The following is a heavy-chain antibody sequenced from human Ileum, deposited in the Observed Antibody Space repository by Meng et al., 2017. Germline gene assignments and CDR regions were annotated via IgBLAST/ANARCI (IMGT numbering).Heavy chain of an antibody. CDR3: ARRPRYDGSAYYPAFEY. Sequence: VRLQESVQGLVKPSGNPPLTCAVSGGSIRSNHLWSWVAQPPGKELEGIGEIHHGGSTNYNPSLKSRVVISIDNSKSQFSLELTSVTAADTAVYYCARRPRYDGSAYYPAFEYWGQGTLVTVSS. CDR2: IHHGGST. CDR1: GGSIRSNHL. V-gene: IGHV4-4*02. J-gene: IGHJ4*02. D-gene: IGHD3-22*01.